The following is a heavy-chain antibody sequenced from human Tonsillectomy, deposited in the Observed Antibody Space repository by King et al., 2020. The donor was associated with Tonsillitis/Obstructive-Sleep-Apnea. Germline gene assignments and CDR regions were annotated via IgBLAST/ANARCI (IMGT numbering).Heavy chain of an antibody. Sequence: QLVQSGGGLVQPGGSLRLSCTASGFTLSSFSMNWVRQAPGKGLEWVSYISGSSSTIYYADSVKGRFTISRDNAKNSLYLQRNSLRDEDTAVYYCTRSSNLDYWGQGTLVTVSS. D-gene: IGHD4-11*01. CDR3: TRSSNLDY. CDR1: GFTLSSFS. J-gene: IGHJ4*02. V-gene: IGHV3-48*02. CDR2: ISGSSSTI.